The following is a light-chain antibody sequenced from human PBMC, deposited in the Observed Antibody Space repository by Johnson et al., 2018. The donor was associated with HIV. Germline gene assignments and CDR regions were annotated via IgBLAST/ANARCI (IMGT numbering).Light chain of an antibody. CDR1: SANIENNY. V-gene: IGLV1-51*01. CDR2: DNN. Sequence: QSALTQPPSVSAASGQRVDISCSGGSANIENNYVSWYQQLPHTAPKLLISDNNKRPSGIPGRFSGSKSGPSATLGIPGLQTGDEADYYCGVWDASLSPHYVFGTGTTITVL. J-gene: IGLJ1*01. CDR3: GVWDASLSPHYV.